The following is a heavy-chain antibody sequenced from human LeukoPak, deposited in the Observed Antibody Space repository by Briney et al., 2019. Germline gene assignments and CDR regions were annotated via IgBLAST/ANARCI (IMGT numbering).Heavy chain of an antibody. D-gene: IGHD6-13*01. V-gene: IGHV4-4*09. Sequence: SETLSLTCSVSGGSLSSYYWNWIRQPPGKGLGWIGYIYSSGSTNYNPSLKSRVTISVDTSKKQFSLKLSSVTAADTALYYCARTYSSSSNFDYWGQGTLVTVSS. J-gene: IGHJ4*02. CDR2: IYSSGST. CDR3: ARTYSSSSNFDY. CDR1: GGSLSSYY.